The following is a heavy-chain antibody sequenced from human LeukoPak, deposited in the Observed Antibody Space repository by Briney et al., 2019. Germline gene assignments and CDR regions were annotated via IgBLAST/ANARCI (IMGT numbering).Heavy chain of an antibody. D-gene: IGHD2-8*01. CDR3: AKERGGYYDS. CDR2: ISYDGSNK. V-gene: IGHV3-30*18. J-gene: IGHJ5*01. CDR1: GFTFSSYG. Sequence: GGSLRLSCAASGFTFSSYGMHWVRQAPGKGLEGGAVISYDGSNKYYADSVKGRFTISRDNSKNTLYLQMNSLRAEDTAVYYCAKERGGYYDSWGQGTLVTVSS.